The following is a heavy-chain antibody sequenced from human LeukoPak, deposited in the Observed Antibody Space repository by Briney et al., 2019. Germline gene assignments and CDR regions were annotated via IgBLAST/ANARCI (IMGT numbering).Heavy chain of an antibody. V-gene: IGHV4-61*02. D-gene: IGHD1-1*01. J-gene: IGHJ3*02. Sequence: SETLSLTCTVSGGSISSGSYYWSWIRQPAGKGLEWIGRIYTSGSTNYNPSLKSRVTISVDTSKNQLSLKLSSVTAADTAVYYCATNGVHAFDIWGQGTMVTVSS. CDR2: IYTSGST. CDR3: ATNGVHAFDI. CDR1: GGSISSGSYY.